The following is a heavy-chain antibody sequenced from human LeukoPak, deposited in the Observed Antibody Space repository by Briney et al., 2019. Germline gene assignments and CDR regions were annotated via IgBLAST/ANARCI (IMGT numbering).Heavy chain of an antibody. V-gene: IGHV3-48*03. CDR3: ARGGFVFDI. CDR1: GFTFSSYK. CDR2: ITTTDTTK. Sequence: GGSLRLSCAASGFTFSSYKMNWVRQGPGKGLEWISYITTTDTTKYYTDSVKGRFTISRDNAKNSLYLQMHSLRAEDTAVYYCARGGFVFDIWGQGTVVTVSS. D-gene: IGHD3-10*01. J-gene: IGHJ3*02.